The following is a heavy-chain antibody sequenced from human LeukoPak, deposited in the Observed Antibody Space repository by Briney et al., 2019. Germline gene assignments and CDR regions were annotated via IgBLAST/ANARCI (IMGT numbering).Heavy chain of an antibody. CDR3: ARSDCSTTSCAAYYGMDV. V-gene: IGHV4-59*08. J-gene: IGHJ6*02. CDR2: IYYSGST. CDR1: GGSISNYY. D-gene: IGHD2-2*01. Sequence: PSETLSLTCTVSGGSISNYYWNWIRQPPGKGLEWIGYIYYSGSTNYNPSLKSRVTISVDTSKNQFSLKLSSMTAADTAVYYCARSDCSTTSCAAYYGMDVWGQGTTVTVSS.